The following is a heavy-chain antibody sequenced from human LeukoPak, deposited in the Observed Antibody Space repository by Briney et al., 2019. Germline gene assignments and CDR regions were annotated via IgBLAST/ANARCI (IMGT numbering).Heavy chain of an antibody. CDR2: ISSRSTYT. Sequence: GGPLTLSCAASGFLYSDYYKSWILQAPGNVPGGNSLISSRSTYTNYADSVKGRFTISRDNAKNSVYLQMNSLRDEDTAVYYCARDDSGDLPLDYWGQGTLVTVSS. CDR3: ARDDSGDLPLDY. V-gene: IGHV3-11*06. CDR1: GFLYSDYY. J-gene: IGHJ4*02. D-gene: IGHD4-17*01.